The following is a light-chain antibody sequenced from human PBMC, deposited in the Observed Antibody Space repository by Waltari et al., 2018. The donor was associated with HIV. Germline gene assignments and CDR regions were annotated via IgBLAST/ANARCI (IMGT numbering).Light chain of an antibody. Sequence: DIQMTQSQSSLSASVGDRFTFTCRASQNIVRSLNWYQHKSGRAPKLLIYAASSLHSGVPSRFSGSGSGTHYTLTISSLQPEDFATYYCQQTYSGHRTFGQGTKVDIK. CDR2: AAS. J-gene: IGKJ1*01. V-gene: IGKV1-39*01. CDR1: QNIVRS. CDR3: QQTYSGHRT.